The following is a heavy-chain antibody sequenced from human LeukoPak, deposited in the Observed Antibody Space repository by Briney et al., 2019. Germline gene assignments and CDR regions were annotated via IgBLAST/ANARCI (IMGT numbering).Heavy chain of an antibody. D-gene: IGHD3-22*01. CDR2: MIPIFGTA. CDR1: GGTFSSYA. CDR3: ARGFLRVSTYYYDSSGYYFDY. J-gene: IGHJ4*02. Sequence: SVNVSCKASGGTFSSYAISWVRPAPGQGLEWVGGMIPIFGTANYAQKFQGRVTITTDESTSTAYMELSSLRSEDTAVYYCARGFLRVSTYYYDSSGYYFDYWGQGTLVTVSS. V-gene: IGHV1-69*05.